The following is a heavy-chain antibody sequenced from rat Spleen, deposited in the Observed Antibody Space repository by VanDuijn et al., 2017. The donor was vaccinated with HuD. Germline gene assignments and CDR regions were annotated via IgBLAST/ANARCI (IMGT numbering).Heavy chain of an antibody. CDR2: IWGDEST. J-gene: IGHJ2*01. V-gene: IGHV2-47*01. CDR3: VRERVPGFAFYFDY. Sequence: QVQLKESGPGLVQPSQTLSLTCTVSGSSLTSNSVSWIRQPPGKGLEWMGGIWGDESTDYNSALKSRLGISRDNSKSQVFLKMNSLQTEDTAIYFCVRERVPGFAFYFDYWGQGVMVTVSS. D-gene: IGHD1-4*01. CDR1: GSSLTSNS.